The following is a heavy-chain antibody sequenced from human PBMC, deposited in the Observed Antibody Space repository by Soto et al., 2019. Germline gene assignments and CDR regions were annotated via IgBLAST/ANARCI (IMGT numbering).Heavy chain of an antibody. CDR1: GGSISSGGYY. CDR2: IYYSGST. CDR3: VRGGNNSGYDEFDY. V-gene: IGHV4-31*03. Sequence: QVQLQESGPGLVKPSQTLSLTCTVSGGSISSGGYYWSWIRQHPGKGLEWIGYIYYSGSTYYNPSLKSRVTISVDTSKNQFSLKLSSVTAADTAVYYCVRGGNNSGYDEFDYWGQGTLVTVSS. D-gene: IGHD5-12*01. J-gene: IGHJ4*02.